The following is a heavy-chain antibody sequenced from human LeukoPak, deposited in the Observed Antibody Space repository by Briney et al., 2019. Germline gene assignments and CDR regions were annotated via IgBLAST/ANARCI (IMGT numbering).Heavy chain of an antibody. CDR1: GFTFSSYG. CDR3: ARAQWEPDAFDI. V-gene: IGHV3-23*01. J-gene: IGHJ3*02. D-gene: IGHD1-26*01. Sequence: GGSLRLSCAASGFTFSSYGMSWVRQAPGKGVEWVSAISGSGGSTYYADSVKGRFTISRDNAKNSLYLQMNSLRAEDTAVYYCARAQWEPDAFDIWGQGTMVTVSS. CDR2: ISGSGGST.